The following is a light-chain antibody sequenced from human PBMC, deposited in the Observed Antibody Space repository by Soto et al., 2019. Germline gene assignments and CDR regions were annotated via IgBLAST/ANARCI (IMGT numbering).Light chain of an antibody. CDR1: QSVSNF. CDR3: QHRRT. Sequence: EVVLTQSPATLSLSPGERATLSCRASQSVSNFLAWYQQRPGQAPRLLIYEAFNRATDIPARFSGSGSGTDFTLTISNLEPEDFAVYYCQHRRTFGPETKVDI. V-gene: IGKV3-11*01. CDR2: EAF. J-gene: IGKJ3*01.